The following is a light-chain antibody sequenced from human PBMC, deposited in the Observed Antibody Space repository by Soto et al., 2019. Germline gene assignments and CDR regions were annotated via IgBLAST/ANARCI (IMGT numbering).Light chain of an antibody. Sequence: QSALTQPPSASGSPGQSVTISCTGTSSDVGAHNFVSWYQHHPGKAPKLMIYEVNRRPSGVPDRFSGSKSGSTASLTVSGLQPEDEADYYCSSYRGNYNWVFGGETKLTVL. J-gene: IGLJ3*02. CDR1: SSDVGAHNF. CDR2: EVN. V-gene: IGLV2-8*01. CDR3: SSYRGNYNWV.